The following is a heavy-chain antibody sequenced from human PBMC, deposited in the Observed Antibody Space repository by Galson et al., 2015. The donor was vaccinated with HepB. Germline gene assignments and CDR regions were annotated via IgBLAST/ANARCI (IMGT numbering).Heavy chain of an antibody. CDR1: GGSISSYY. CDR3: ARTVSGSGWYPYYFDY. CDR2: IYYSGST. J-gene: IGHJ4*02. Sequence: ETLSLTCTVSGGSISSYYWSWIRQPPGKGLEWIGYIYYSGSTNYNPSLKSRVTISVDTSKNQFSLKLSSVTAADTAVYYCARTVSGSGWYPYYFDYWGQGTLVTVSS. V-gene: IGHV4-59*01. D-gene: IGHD6-19*01.